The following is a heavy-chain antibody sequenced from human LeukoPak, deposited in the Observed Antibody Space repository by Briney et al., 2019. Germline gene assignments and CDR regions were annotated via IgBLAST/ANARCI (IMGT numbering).Heavy chain of an antibody. V-gene: IGHV4-31*03. CDR3: AAYDSCGYYILADY. J-gene: IGHJ4*02. Sequence: SDTLSLTCTVSVASIRRVVHYCRSVRQPPGRVLEWNGYISYSGTIYYKPSLKSRVTISMDTSKNQLSLNLRSVTAADTAVYYCAAYDSCGYYILADYWGQGTLVTVSS. CDR2: ISYSGTI. D-gene: IGHD3-22*01. CDR1: VASIRRVVHY.